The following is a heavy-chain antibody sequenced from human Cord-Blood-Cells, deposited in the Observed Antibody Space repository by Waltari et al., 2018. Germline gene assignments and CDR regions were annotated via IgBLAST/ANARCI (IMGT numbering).Heavy chain of an antibody. D-gene: IGHD6-13*01. V-gene: IGHV4-39*01. J-gene: IGHJ5*02. CDR1: GGSISSSSYY. CDR3: ARLYYSSSWYWFDP. Sequence: QLQLQESGPGLVKHSETLSLTCTVSGGSISSSSYYWGWIRQPPGKGLEWIGSIYYSGSTYYNPSLKSRVTISVDTSKNQFSLKLSSVTAADTAVYYCARLYYSSSWYWFDPWGQGTLVTVSS. CDR2: IYYSGST.